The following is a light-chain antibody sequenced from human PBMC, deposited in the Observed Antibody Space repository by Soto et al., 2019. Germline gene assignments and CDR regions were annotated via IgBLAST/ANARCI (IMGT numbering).Light chain of an antibody. Sequence: ALTQPPSASGTPGQRVTISCSTSSSNLGDNTVNWYQHVPGTAPKLLIYSYDQRPSGVPDRFSGSKSGTSASLAISGLQSEDEADYYCAAWDASLDGYVFGTGTKVTVL. CDR3: AAWDASLDGYV. CDR2: SYD. V-gene: IGLV1-44*01. CDR1: SSNLGDNT. J-gene: IGLJ1*01.